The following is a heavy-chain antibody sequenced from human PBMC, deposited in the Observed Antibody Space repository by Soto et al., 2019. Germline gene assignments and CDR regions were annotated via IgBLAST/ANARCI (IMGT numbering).Heavy chain of an antibody. CDR2: IIPIFGTA. V-gene: IGHV1-69*13. Sequence: SVKVSCKASGGTFSSYAISWVRQAPGQGLEWMGGIIPIFGTANYAQKFQGRVTITADESTSTAYMELSSLRSEDTAVYYCTIRYYDCSGPTRDPFDYWGQGTLVTVAS. J-gene: IGHJ4*02. CDR1: GGTFSSYA. CDR3: TIRYYDCSGPTRDPFDY. D-gene: IGHD3-22*01.